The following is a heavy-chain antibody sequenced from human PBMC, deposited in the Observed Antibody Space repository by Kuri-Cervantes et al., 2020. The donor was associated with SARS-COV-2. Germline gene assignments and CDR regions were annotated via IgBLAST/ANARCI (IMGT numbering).Heavy chain of an antibody. Sequence: ASVKVSCKASGYTFTSYYMHWVRQAPGQGLEWMGIINPSGGSTSYAQKFQGRVTMTRDTSTSTAYMELSSLRSEDTAVYYCARDRGGYVVGATMHFDYWGQGTLVTVSS. CDR2: INPSGGST. V-gene: IGHV1-46*01. J-gene: IGHJ4*02. D-gene: IGHD1-26*01. CDR1: GYTFTSYY. CDR3: ARDRGGYVVGATMHFDY.